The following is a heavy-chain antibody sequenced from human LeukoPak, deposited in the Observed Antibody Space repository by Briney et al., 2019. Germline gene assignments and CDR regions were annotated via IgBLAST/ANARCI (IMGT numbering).Heavy chain of an antibody. CDR1: GGSISSGGYS. Sequence: SQTLSLTCAVSGGSISSGGYSWSWIRQPPGKGLEWIGYIYHSGSTYYNPSLKSRVTISVDRSKNQFSLKLSSVTAADTAVYYCARDRGYYDILTGYYSPCYFDYWGQGTLVTVSS. CDR2: IYHSGST. J-gene: IGHJ4*02. CDR3: ARDRGYYDILTGYYSPCYFDY. D-gene: IGHD3-9*01. V-gene: IGHV4-30-2*01.